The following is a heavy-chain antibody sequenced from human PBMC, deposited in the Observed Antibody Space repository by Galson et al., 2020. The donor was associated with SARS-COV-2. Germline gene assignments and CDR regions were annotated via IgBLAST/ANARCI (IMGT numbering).Heavy chain of an antibody. CDR2: IYPGDSDT. V-gene: IGHV5-51*01. J-gene: IGHJ3*02. Sequence: GESLKISCKGSGYSFTSYWIGWVRQMPGKGLEWMGIIYPGDSDTRYSPSFQGQVTISADKSISTAYLQWSSLKASDTAMYYCVRRPAGPQWDYDILTGYYKDAFDIWGQGTMVTVSS. CDR1: GYSFTSYW. CDR3: VRRPAGPQWDYDILTGYYKDAFDI. D-gene: IGHD3-9*01.